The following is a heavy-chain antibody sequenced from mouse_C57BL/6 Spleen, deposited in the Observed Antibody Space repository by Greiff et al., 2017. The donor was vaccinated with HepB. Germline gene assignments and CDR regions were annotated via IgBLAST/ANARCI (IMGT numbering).Heavy chain of an antibody. J-gene: IGHJ1*03. CDR3: ARPDYYGSSPYWYFDV. V-gene: IGHV14-3*01. Sequence: VQLKQSVAELVRPGASVKLSCTASGFNIKNTYMHWVKQRPEQGLEWIGRIDPANGNTKYAPKFQGKATITADTSSNTAYLQLSSLTSEDTAIYYCARPDYYGSSPYWYFDVWGTGTTVTVSS. D-gene: IGHD1-1*01. CDR1: GFNIKNTY. CDR2: IDPANGNT.